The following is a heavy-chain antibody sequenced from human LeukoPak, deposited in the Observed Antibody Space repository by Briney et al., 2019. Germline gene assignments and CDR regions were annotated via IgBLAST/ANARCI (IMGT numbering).Heavy chain of an antibody. V-gene: IGHV3-23*01. J-gene: IGHJ4*02. Sequence: GGSLRLSCTASGFRFSSYAMSWVRQAPGKGLEWVSAISGSGVSTYYADSVKGRFTVSRDNSKNTLYLQMSSLRAEDTAVYYCAKDERNWNYNLASQTYDWGQGTLVTVSS. CDR3: AKDERNWNYNLASQTYD. D-gene: IGHD1-7*01. CDR2: ISGSGVST. CDR1: GFRFSSYA.